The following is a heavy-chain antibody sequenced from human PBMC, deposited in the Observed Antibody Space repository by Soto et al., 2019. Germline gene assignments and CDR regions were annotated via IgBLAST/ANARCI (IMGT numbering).Heavy chain of an antibody. CDR2: ISTDGTDT. CDR3: ARDPSPDSSGWYYFDY. J-gene: IGHJ4*02. D-gene: IGHD6-19*01. CDR1: GFTLSDYW. Sequence: GGSLRLSCAASGFTLSDYWMHWVRQVPGKGLLWVSCISTDGTDTYYADSVKGRFTISRDNAKNSLFLQMHSLRDEDTALYFCARDPSPDSSGWYYFDYWGQGTLVTVSS. V-gene: IGHV3-48*02.